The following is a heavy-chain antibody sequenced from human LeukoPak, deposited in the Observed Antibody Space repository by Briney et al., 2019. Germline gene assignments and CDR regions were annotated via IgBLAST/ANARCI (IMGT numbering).Heavy chain of an antibody. CDR1: GGSISTHY. J-gene: IGHJ4*02. Sequence: SATLSLNCTVSGGSISTHYWSWIRQPPGKGLEWIGYISYSGSTNYNPSLMSRDTISVDMSENQFSLRLSSVTAADTAVYYCARHFSTGNPTARFDYWAREPWSPSPQ. D-gene: IGHD3/OR15-3a*01. V-gene: IGHV4-59*11. CDR3: ARHFSTGNPTARFDY. CDR2: ISYSGST.